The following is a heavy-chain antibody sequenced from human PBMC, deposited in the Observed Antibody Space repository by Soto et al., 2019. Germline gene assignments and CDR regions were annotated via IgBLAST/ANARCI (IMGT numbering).Heavy chain of an antibody. J-gene: IGHJ4*02. CDR3: ARDNKESGYATTFDF. CDR2: INPNSGGT. CDR1: GHTFTDYY. Sequence: GASVKVSCKASGHTFTDYYMHWVRQAPGQGLEWMGWINPNSGGTNYAQKFQGWVTITSDTSISTAYMELSSLTSDDTAVYYCARDNKESGYATTFDFWGQGTLVTVSS. D-gene: IGHD3-3*01. V-gene: IGHV1-2*04.